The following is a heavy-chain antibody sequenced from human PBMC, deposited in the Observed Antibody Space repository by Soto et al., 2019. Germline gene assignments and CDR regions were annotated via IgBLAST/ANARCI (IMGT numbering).Heavy chain of an antibody. J-gene: IGHJ6*02. CDR3: ARVYQRAVRGVIDYYYGMDV. CDR1: GGSISSSNW. CDR2: IYHSGST. D-gene: IGHD3-10*01. V-gene: IGHV4-4*02. Sequence: SETLSLTCAVSGGSISSSNWWSWVRQPPGKGLEWIGEIYHSGSTNYNPSLKSRVTISVDKSKNQFSLKLSSVTAADTAVYYCARVYQRAVRGVIDYYYGMDVWGQGTTVTVSS.